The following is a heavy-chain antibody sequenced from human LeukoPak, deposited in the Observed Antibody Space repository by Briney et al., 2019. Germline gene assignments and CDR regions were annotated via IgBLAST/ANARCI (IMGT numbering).Heavy chain of an antibody. J-gene: IGHJ4*02. D-gene: IGHD4-17*01. V-gene: IGHV4-39*02. CDR3: ARDPTVTTGTNDY. CDR1: GGPISSSSYY. Sequence: SETLSLTCTVSGGPISSSSYYWGWIRQPPGKGLEWIGSIYYSGSTYYNPSLKSRVPISVDTSKNQFSLKLSSVTAADTAVYYCARDPTVTTGTNDYWGQGTLVTVSS. CDR2: IYYSGST.